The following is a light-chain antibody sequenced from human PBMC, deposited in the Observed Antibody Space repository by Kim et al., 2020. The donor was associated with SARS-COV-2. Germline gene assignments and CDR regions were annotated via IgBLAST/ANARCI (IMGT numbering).Light chain of an antibody. V-gene: IGLV2-11*03. CDR2: GVT. CDR1: SSDVGGYNC. J-gene: IGLJ3*02. Sequence: GQSVTIACTGTSSDVGGYNCVSRYQQHPGKAPKLLTYGVTERPSGVPDRFSGSKSGNTASLTISGLQAEDEADYYCCSCAGSSSLVFGGGTQLTVL. CDR3: CSCAGSSSLV.